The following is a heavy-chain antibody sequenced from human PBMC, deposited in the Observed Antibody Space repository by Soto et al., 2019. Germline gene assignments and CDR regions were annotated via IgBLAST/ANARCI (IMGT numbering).Heavy chain of an antibody. CDR1: GGSISSGGYY. Sequence: QVQLQESGPGLVKPSQTLSLTCTVSGGSISSGGYYWSWIRQHPGRGLEWIGYIYYSGSTYYNPSLKSRVTISVDTSKNQFSLKLSSVTAADTAVYYCAREEGGGYDHRWFDPWGQGTLVTVSS. CDR2: IYYSGST. V-gene: IGHV4-31*03. D-gene: IGHD5-12*01. CDR3: AREEGGGYDHRWFDP. J-gene: IGHJ5*02.